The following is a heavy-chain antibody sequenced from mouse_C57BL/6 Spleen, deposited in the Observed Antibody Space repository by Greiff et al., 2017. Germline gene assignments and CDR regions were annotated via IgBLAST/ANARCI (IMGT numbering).Heavy chain of an antibody. CDR1: GYTFTDYE. D-gene: IGHD6-1*01. CDR3: TSEGWQQYFDV. V-gene: IGHV1-15*01. J-gene: IGHJ1*03. Sequence: QVQLQQSGAELVRPGASVTLSCKASGYTFTDYEMHWVKQTPVHGLEWIGAIDPETGGTAYNQKFEGKAILTADKSSSTAYMVLRSLTSEDSAVYYCTSEGWQQYFDVWGTGTTVTVST. CDR2: IDPETGGT.